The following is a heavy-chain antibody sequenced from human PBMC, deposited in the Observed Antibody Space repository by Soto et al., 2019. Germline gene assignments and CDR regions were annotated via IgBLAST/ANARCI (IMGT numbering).Heavy chain of an antibody. J-gene: IGHJ6*02. D-gene: IGHD2-2*01. CDR3: AKHAVYSTSRSCYYYGMDL. V-gene: IGHV3-23*01. CDR1: GFTFSNYA. Sequence: PGGSLRLSCAASGFTFSNYAMTWVRQAPGKGLEWVSSISTSGGSTYYADSVKGRFTISRDNSKNTLYLQMNSLRAEDTAVYYCAKHAVYSTSRSCYYYGMDLWGQGTTVTVSS. CDR2: ISTSGGST.